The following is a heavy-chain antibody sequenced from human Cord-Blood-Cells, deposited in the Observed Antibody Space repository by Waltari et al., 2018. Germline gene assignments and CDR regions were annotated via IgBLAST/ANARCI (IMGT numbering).Heavy chain of an antibody. CDR2: INHSGST. CDR3: ARGRLNSSGYYDAFDI. Sequence: QVQLQQWGAGLLKPSETLSLTCAVYGGSFSVYYWSWIRQPPGKGLEWIGEINHSGSTNYNPSLKSRVTISVDTSKNQFSLKLSSVTAADTTVYYCARGRLNSSGYYDAFDIWGQGTMVTVSS. CDR1: GGSFSVYY. D-gene: IGHD3-22*01. J-gene: IGHJ3*02. V-gene: IGHV4-34*01.